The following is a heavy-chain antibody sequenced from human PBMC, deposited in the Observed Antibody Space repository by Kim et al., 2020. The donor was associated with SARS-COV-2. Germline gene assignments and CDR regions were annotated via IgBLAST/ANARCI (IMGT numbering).Heavy chain of an antibody. CDR3: ARIIYMTGDY. CDR2: INPDGSGK. D-gene: IGHD3-9*01. Sequence: GGSLRLSCAASGFTFSRCWMSWVRQAPGKGLEWLANINPDGSGKYYVDSVTGRFTVSRDNAKNSLYLQMSSLRAEDTAVYYCARIIYMTGDYWGQGTLV. V-gene: IGHV3-7*03. CDR1: GFTFSRCW. J-gene: IGHJ4*02.